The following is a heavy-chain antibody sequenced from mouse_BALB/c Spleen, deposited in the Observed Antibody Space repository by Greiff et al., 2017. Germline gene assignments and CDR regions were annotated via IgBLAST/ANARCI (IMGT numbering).Heavy chain of an antibody. D-gene: IGHD2-4*01. CDR2: ISTYYGDA. CDR1: GYTFTDYA. Sequence: QVQLQQSGAELVRPGVSVKMSCKGSGYTFTDYAMHWVKQSHAKSLEWIGVISTYYGDASYNQKFKGKATMTVDKSSSTAYMELARLTSEDSAIYYYARWVLDYNSYWGQGTLVTVSA. CDR3: ARWVLDYNSY. J-gene: IGHJ3*01. V-gene: IGHV1S137*01.